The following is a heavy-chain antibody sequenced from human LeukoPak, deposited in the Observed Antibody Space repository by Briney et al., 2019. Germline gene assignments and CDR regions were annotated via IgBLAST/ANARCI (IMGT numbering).Heavy chain of an antibody. Sequence: GGSLRLSCSASGFTFSDYDMSWVRQAPGRGLEWVSSITDSGGNTFYADSVKGRSTISRDNSKTTLFLQMNSLSAEDTAIYYCAKRAASGLYYFDYWGQGTLVIVSS. CDR2: ITDSGGNT. CDR3: AKRAASGLYYFDY. J-gene: IGHJ4*02. V-gene: IGHV3-23*01. CDR1: GFTFSDYD. D-gene: IGHD6-25*01.